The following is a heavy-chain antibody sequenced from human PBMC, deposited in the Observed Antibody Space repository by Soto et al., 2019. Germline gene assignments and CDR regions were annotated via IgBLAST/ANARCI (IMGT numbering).Heavy chain of an antibody. D-gene: IGHD3-3*01. CDR1: GFTFSSYG. Sequence: QVQLVESGGGVVQPGRSLRLSCAASGFTFSSYGMHWLRQAPGKGLEWVAVIWYDGSNKYYADSVKGRFTISRDNSKNTLYLQMNSLRAEDTAVYYCARERQYYDFWSGWGYYYGMDVWGQGTTVTVSS. CDR2: IWYDGSNK. V-gene: IGHV3-33*01. J-gene: IGHJ6*02. CDR3: ARERQYYDFWSGWGYYYGMDV.